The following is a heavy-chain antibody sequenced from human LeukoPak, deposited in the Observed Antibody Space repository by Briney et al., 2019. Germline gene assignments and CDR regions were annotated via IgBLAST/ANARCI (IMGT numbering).Heavy chain of an antibody. D-gene: IGHD3-16*02. V-gene: IGHV3-30*02. CDR2: IRFDGSNK. CDR1: GFTFSTYG. CDR3: AGGTYYDYVWGSYRSPWYFDL. Sequence: GGSLRLSCAVSGFTFSTYGIHWVRQTLAKGLEWVAFIRFDGSNKYYADSVKGRFTISRDNSNNTFYLQMNSLRAEDTAVYYCAGGTYYDYVWGSYRSPWYFDLWGRGTLVTVSS. J-gene: IGHJ2*01.